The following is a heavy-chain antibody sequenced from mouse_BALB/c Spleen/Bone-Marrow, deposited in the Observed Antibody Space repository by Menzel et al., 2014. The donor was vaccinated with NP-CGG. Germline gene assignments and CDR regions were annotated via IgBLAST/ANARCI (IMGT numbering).Heavy chain of an antibody. Sequence: VMLVESGPGLVAPSQSLSITCTVSGFSLTSYGVHWVRQPPGKGLEWLGVIWAGGTTNYNSALMSRLSTSKDNSKSQVFLKMRRLHTHVTHPYTSATDALLHYIYNCGHGTTLSVS. J-gene: IGHJ2*01. D-gene: IGHD2-1*01. CDR3: ATDALLHYIYN. V-gene: IGHV2-9*02. CDR2: IWAGGTT. CDR1: GFSLTSYG.